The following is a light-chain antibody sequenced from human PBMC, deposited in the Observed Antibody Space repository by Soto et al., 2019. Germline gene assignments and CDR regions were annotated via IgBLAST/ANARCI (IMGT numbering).Light chain of an antibody. CDR1: QDISNY. Sequence: DIQMTQSPSSLSASVGDRVTITCRTSQDISNYLAWYQQKPGKVPKLLIYAASTLQSGVPSRFSGGGSGTDFSLTISSLHPEYVATYYCQKYNIAPHTFGGGTKVEIQ. J-gene: IGKJ4*01. CDR3: QKYNIAPHT. V-gene: IGKV1-27*01. CDR2: AAS.